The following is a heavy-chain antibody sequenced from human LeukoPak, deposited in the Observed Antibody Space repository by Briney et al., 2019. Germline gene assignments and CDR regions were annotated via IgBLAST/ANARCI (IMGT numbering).Heavy chain of an antibody. CDR2: ISSSSSYI. CDR3: ARGEGGSSTWFDP. D-gene: IGHD6-6*01. J-gene: IGHJ5*02. Sequence: GGSLRLSCAASGFTFSSYSMNWVRQAPGKGLEWVSSISSSSSYIYYADSVKGRFTISRDNAKNSLYLQMNSLRAEDTAVYYCARGEGGSSTWFDPWGQGTLVTVSS. V-gene: IGHV3-21*01. CDR1: GFTFSSYS.